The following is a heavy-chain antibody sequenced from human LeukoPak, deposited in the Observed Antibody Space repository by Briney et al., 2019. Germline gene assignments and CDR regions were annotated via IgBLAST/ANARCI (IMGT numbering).Heavy chain of an antibody. Sequence: ASVKVSCKASGDTFSSYAISWVRQAPGQGLEWMGGIIPIFGTANYAQKFQGRVTITADESTSTAYMELSSLRSEDTAVYYCAREGIAAAGTSAFDIWGQGTMVTVSS. CDR1: GDTFSSYA. V-gene: IGHV1-69*13. J-gene: IGHJ3*02. CDR2: IIPIFGTA. D-gene: IGHD6-13*01. CDR3: AREGIAAAGTSAFDI.